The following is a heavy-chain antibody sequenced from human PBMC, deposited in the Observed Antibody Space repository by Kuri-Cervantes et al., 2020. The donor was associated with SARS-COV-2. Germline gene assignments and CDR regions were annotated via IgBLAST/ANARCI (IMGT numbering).Heavy chain of an antibody. CDR3: ARTTRDFWSGYYPLDY. V-gene: IGHV1-2*02. CDR2: INPNSGGT. J-gene: IGHJ4*02. D-gene: IGHD3-3*01. CDR1: GYTFTGYY. Sequence: ASVKVSCKASGYTFTGYYMHWVRQAPGQGLEWMGWINPNSGGTNYAQKFQGRVTMTRDTSISTAYMELSSLRSEDTAVYYCARTTRDFWSGYYPLDYWGQGTLVTVS.